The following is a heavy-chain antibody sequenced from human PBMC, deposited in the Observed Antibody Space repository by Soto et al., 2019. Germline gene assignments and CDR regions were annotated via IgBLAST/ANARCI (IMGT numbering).Heavy chain of an antibody. J-gene: IGHJ6*02. CDR2: IIPIFGTA. CDR1: GGTFSSYA. V-gene: IGHV1-69*13. D-gene: IGHD7-27*01. Sequence: SVKVSCKASGGTFSSYAISWVRQAPGQGLEWTGGIIPIFGTANYAQKFQGRVTITADESTSTAYMELSSLRSEDTAVYYCARGPASLTNGGDYYYGMGVWGQGTTVTVSS. CDR3: ARGPASLTNGGDYYYGMGV.